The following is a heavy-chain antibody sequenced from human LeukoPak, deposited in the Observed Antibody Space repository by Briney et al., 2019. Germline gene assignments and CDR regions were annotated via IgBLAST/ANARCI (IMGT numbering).Heavy chain of an antibody. J-gene: IGHJ4*02. V-gene: IGHV4-39*01. CDR2: IYYSGST. Sequence: PSKTLSLTCTVSGGSISSSSYYWGWIRQPPGKGLEWIGSIYYSGSTYYNPSLKSRVTISVDTSKNQFSLKLSSVTAADTAVYYCARRFYGDYDIDYWGQGTLVTVSS. CDR1: GGSISSSSYY. D-gene: IGHD4-17*01. CDR3: ARRFYGDYDIDY.